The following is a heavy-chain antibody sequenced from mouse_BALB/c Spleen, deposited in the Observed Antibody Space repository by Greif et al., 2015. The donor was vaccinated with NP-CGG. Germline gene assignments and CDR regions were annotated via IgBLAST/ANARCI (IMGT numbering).Heavy chain of an antibody. CDR3: ARGQGGNYDY. V-gene: IGHV5-17*02. J-gene: IGHJ2*01. Sequence: DVKLVESGGGLVQPGGSRKLSCAASGFTFSSFGMHWVRQAPEKGLEWVAYISSGSSTIYYADTVKGRFTISRDNPKNTLFLQMTSLRSEDTAMYYCARGQGGNYDYWGQGTTLTVSS. D-gene: IGHD2-1*01. CDR1: GFTFSSFG. CDR2: ISSGSSTI.